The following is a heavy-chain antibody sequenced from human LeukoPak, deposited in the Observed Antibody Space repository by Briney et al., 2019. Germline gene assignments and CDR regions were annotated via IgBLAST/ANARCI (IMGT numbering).Heavy chain of an antibody. Sequence: ASVKVSCKASGYTFTGYYIHWVRQAPGQGLECVGWINPNSGGTNYAQKFQCRVTMTRDTSISTAYMELSRLRSDDTAVYYCARGGSGSYFSWLDPWGQGTLVTVSS. CDR1: GYTFTGYY. CDR2: INPNSGGT. CDR3: ARGGSGSYFSWLDP. V-gene: IGHV1-2*02. J-gene: IGHJ5*02. D-gene: IGHD3-10*01.